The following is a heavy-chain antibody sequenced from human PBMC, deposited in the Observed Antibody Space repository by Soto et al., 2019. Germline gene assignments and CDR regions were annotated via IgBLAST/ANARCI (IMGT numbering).Heavy chain of an antibody. D-gene: IGHD3-22*01. J-gene: IGHJ3*02. Sequence: SETLSLTCTVSGASISSSYWSWIRQSPGNGLEWIGYVYYTGSTNYNPSLKSRVTISVDTSKNQFSLKLNSVTAADTAVYYCARGYYDSSGQSNTFDIWGQGTMVTVSS. CDR2: VYYTGST. CDR1: GASISSSY. V-gene: IGHV4-59*01. CDR3: ARGYYDSSGQSNTFDI.